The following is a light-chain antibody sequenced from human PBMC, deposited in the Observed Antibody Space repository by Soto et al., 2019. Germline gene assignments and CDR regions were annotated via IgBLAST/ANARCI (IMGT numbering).Light chain of an antibody. J-gene: IGKJ2*01. V-gene: IGKV1-39*01. Sequence: DIQMTQSPSSLSSSVGDRVTITCRASQSISSYLNWYQQKPGKAPKLLIYAASSLQSGVPSRFSGSGSGTDFTLTISTLQSEDFATYYCQQSYSTPYTFGQGTKLEIK. CDR3: QQSYSTPYT. CDR2: AAS. CDR1: QSISSY.